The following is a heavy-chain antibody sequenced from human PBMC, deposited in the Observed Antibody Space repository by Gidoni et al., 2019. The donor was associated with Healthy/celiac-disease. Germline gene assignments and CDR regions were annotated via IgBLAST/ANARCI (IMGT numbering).Heavy chain of an antibody. J-gene: IGHJ5*02. CDR3: ARGCSGGSCNGWFDP. Sequence: QVQLVQSGAEVKKPGASVKVSCQASGYTFTGYYMHWVRQAPGQGLAWMGWINPNSGGTNYAQKFQGRVTMTRDTSISTAYMELSRLRSDDTAVYYCARGCSGGSCNGWFDPWGQGTLVTVSS. V-gene: IGHV1-2*02. CDR2: INPNSGGT. CDR1: GYTFTGYY. D-gene: IGHD2-15*01.